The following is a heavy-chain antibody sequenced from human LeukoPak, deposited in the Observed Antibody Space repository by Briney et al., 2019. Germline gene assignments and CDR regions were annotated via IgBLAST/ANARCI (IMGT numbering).Heavy chain of an antibody. CDR1: GGSISSGDYY. D-gene: IGHD5-24*01. CDR3: ARVGMATMNFDY. Sequence: PSQTLSLTCTVSGGSISSGDYYWSWLRQPPGKGLEWIGYTYYSGSTYYNPSLKSRVTISVDTSKNQFSLKLSSVTAADTAVYYCARVGMATMNFDYWGQGTLVTVSS. V-gene: IGHV4-30-4*01. CDR2: TYYSGST. J-gene: IGHJ4*02.